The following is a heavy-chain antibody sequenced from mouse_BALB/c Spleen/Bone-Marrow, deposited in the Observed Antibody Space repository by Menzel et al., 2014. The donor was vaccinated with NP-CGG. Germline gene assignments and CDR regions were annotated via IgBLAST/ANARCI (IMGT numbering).Heavy chain of an antibody. D-gene: IGHD1-1*01. CDR2: ISPYNGDS. Sequence: EVQVVESGPEPVKPGASVKISCKASGYSFTGYFMNWVIQSHGKSLEWIGRISPYNGDSFYNQKFKGKATLTVDKSSSTAHMELRSLASEDSAVYYCARVTADWYFDVWGAGTTVTVSS. CDR1: GYSFTGYF. V-gene: IGHV1-20*02. CDR3: ARVTADWYFDV. J-gene: IGHJ1*01.